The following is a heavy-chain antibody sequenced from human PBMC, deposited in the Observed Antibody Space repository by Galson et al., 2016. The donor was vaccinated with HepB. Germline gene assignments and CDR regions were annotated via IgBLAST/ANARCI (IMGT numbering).Heavy chain of an antibody. D-gene: IGHD3-9*01. CDR2: ISSSGTTI. CDR1: GFTFGRYE. CDR3: AREPVRLDDLLTGPPKNPDY. Sequence: SLRLSCAASGFTFGRYEMNWVRQAPGKGLEWVSYISSSGTTIYYADSVKGRFTISRDNAKNSLYLQMNSLRAEDTAVYYCAREPVRLDDLLTGPPKNPDYWGQGTLVTVSS. J-gene: IGHJ4*02. V-gene: IGHV3-48*03.